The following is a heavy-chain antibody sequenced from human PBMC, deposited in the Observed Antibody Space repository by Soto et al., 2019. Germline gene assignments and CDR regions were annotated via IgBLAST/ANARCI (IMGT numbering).Heavy chain of an antibody. D-gene: IGHD3-16*01. CDR1: GYMFSTYL. CDR2: IRQGGNEK. CDR3: VGALTYEVPYYYYGMDV. J-gene: IGHJ6*02. V-gene: IGHV3-7*01. Sequence: GGSLRLSCTASGYMFSTYLMSWVRQAPGKGLEWVANIRQGGNEKFYVDSVKGRFTISRDNAKKSLYLQMNSLRAEDTAVYYCVGALTYEVPYYYYGMDVWGQGTTVTVSS.